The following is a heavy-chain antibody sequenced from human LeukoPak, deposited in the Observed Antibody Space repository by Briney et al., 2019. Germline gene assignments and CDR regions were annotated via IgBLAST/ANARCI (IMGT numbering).Heavy chain of an antibody. V-gene: IGHV3-7*01. CDR3: ARPNQKYYDFWSGYYSYYYGMDV. D-gene: IGHD3-3*01. Sequence: PGGSLRLSCAASGFTFSSYWMSWVRQAPGKGLEWVANIKQDGSEKYYVDSVKGRFTISRDNAKNSLYLQMNSLRAEDTAVYYCARPNQKYYDFWSGYYSYYYGMDVWGQGTTVTVSS. J-gene: IGHJ6*02. CDR1: GFTFSSYW. CDR2: IKQDGSEK.